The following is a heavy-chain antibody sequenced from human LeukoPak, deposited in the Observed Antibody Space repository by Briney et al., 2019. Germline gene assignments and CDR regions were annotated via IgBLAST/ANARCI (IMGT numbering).Heavy chain of an antibody. Sequence: PGGSLRLFCVASGFTFSSSWMSWVRQTPGKGLEWVANIDQGGSRTYYGALVEGRFTISRDNAKNSLYLQMNSLRAEDTAVYYCARSPDTGTVDFWGQGALVTVSS. CDR1: GFTFSSSW. CDR3: ARSPDTGTVDF. D-gene: IGHD1-1*01. CDR2: IDQGGSRT. J-gene: IGHJ4*02. V-gene: IGHV3-7*01.